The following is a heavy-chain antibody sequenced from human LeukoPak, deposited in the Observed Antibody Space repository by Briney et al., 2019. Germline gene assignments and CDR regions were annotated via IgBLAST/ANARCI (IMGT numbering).Heavy chain of an antibody. Sequence: AGGSLRLSCAASGFTFSNYWMHWVRQAPGKGLVWVSRINSDGSSTSYADSVKGRFTISRDNAKNTLYLQMNSLRAEDTAVYYYARVSSGSYFGYYYYYMDVWGKGTTVTVSS. D-gene: IGHD1-26*01. CDR3: ARVSSGSYFGYYYYYMDV. CDR2: INSDGSST. V-gene: IGHV3-74*01. CDR1: GFTFSNYW. J-gene: IGHJ6*03.